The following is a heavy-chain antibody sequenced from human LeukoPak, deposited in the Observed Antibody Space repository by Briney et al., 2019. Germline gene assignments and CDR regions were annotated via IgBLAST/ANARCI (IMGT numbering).Heavy chain of an antibody. CDR1: GYSISSGYY. CDR2: MYHSGST. J-gene: IGHJ5*02. V-gene: IGHV4-38-2*02. CDR3: ARAYTHSGSYLQWFDP. Sequence: SETLSLTCTVSGYSISSGYYWGWIRQPPGKGLEWIGSMYHSGSTYYNPSLKSRVTISVDTSKNQFSLKLSSVSAADTAVYYCARAYTHSGSYLQWFDPWGQGTLVTVSS. D-gene: IGHD1-26*01.